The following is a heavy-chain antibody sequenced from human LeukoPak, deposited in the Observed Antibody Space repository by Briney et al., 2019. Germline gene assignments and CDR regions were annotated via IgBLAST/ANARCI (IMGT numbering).Heavy chain of an antibody. Sequence: SETLSLTCTVSGGSISSYYWSWIRQPAGKGLEWIGRIYTSGSTNYNPSLKSRVTMSVDTSKNQFSLKLSSVTAADTAVYYCARDRLRRGLGPDAFDIWGQGTMVTVSS. D-gene: IGHD4-17*01. J-gene: IGHJ3*02. CDR3: ARDRLRRGLGPDAFDI. CDR2: IYTSGST. V-gene: IGHV4-4*07. CDR1: GGSISSYY.